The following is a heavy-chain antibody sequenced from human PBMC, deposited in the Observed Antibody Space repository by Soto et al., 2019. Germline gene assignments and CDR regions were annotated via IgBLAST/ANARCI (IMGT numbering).Heavy chain of an antibody. D-gene: IGHD3-16*01. CDR2: IWHDGTNK. J-gene: IGHJ4*02. Sequence: QEQLVESGGGVVQPGRSLRLSCAASGFTFSDYAMHWVRQAPGKGLEWVAVIWHDGTNKYYADSVKGRFTISRDNSKNTLSMQMNCLRADDTAVYYCARPARLVNTFDYWGQGALVTVSS. CDR3: ARPARLVNTFDY. CDR1: GFTFSDYA. V-gene: IGHV3-33*01.